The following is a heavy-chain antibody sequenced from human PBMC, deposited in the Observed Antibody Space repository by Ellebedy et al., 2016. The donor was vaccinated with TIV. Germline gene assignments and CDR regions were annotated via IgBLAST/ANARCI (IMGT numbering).Heavy chain of an antibody. CDR1: GFSFSAFG. CDR2: IRYDGSKK. V-gene: IGHV3-30*02. CDR3: AKESPAIYGSGIDY. D-gene: IGHD3-10*01. Sequence: GESLKISCAASGFSFSAFGMHWVRQAPGKGLEWVAFIRYDGSKKYFANSVKGRFTISRDSSTLYLQMNSLRAEDAAVYYCAKESPAIYGSGIDYWGQGTLVTVSS. J-gene: IGHJ4*02.